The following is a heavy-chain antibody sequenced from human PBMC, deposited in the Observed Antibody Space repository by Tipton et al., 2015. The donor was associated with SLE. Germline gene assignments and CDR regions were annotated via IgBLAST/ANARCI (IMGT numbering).Heavy chain of an antibody. CDR1: GFTFSSHA. Sequence: SGFTFSSHAMTWVRQAPGKGLDWVSLIYSDGTTHYGDSVRGRFTVSRNNFRNILYLQMNSLETEDTALYYCATSASSSSWSDWYFDLWGRGTLVIVSS. CDR3: ATSASSSSWSDWYFDL. CDR2: IYSDGTT. J-gene: IGHJ2*01. V-gene: IGHV3-23*03. D-gene: IGHD6-13*01.